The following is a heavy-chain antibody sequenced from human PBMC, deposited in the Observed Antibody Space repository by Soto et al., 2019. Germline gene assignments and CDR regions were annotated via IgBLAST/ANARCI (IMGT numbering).Heavy chain of an antibody. CDR3: ANLLSTGHGVY. CDR1: GFPFSSLV. D-gene: IGHD2-8*01. CDR2: IDGTGYIT. Sequence: HPGGSLRLSCAASGFPFSSLVMSWVRQAPGKGLEWVSTIDGTGYITDYADSVKGRFTVSRDNSKNTLSLQMYSLRAEDTAVYYCANLLSTGHGVYWGQGTLVTVSS. J-gene: IGHJ4*02. V-gene: IGHV3-23*01.